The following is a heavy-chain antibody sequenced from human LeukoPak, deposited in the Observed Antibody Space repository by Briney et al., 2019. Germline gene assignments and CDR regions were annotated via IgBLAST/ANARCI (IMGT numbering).Heavy chain of an antibody. CDR2: ISAYNGNT. CDR3: ARRRRSGWQTSLGSYYYYMDV. V-gene: IGHV1-18*01. Sequence: GASVKVSCKASGYTFTSYGISWVRQAPGQGLEWMRRISAYNGNTNYAQKLQGRVTMTTDTSTSTAYMELRSLRSDDTAVYYCARRRRSGWQTSLGSYYYYMDVWGKGTTVTISS. CDR1: GYTFTSYG. D-gene: IGHD6-19*01. J-gene: IGHJ6*03.